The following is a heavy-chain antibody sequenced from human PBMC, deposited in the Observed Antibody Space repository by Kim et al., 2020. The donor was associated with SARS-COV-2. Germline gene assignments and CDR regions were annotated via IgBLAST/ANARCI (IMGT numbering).Heavy chain of an antibody. CDR3: ATRHTVGDSSGFQRIPFPLDY. CDR1: GYSFTSYW. Sequence: GESLKISCKGSGYSFTSYWISWVRQMPGKGLEWMGRIDPSDSYTNYSPSFQGHVTISADKSISTAYLQWSSLKASDTAMYYCATRHTVGDSSGFQRIPFPLDYWGQGTLVTVSS. V-gene: IGHV5-10-1*01. CDR2: IDPSDSYT. J-gene: IGHJ4*02. D-gene: IGHD3-22*01.